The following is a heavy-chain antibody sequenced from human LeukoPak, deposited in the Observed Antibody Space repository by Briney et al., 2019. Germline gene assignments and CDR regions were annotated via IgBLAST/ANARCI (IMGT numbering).Heavy chain of an antibody. CDR1: GFTFSSSW. CDR2: IRPDGSST. V-gene: IGHV3-74*01. D-gene: IGHD3-22*01. Sequence: PGGCLRLSCTASGFTFSSSWMHWVRRAPGKGLMWGSRIRPDGSSTSHADSVQGRFTISRDNAKNTLYLQMNSLRAEDAAVYYCTGAMTRGYYYDMDVWGQGTTVTVSS. CDR3: TGAMTRGYYYDMDV. J-gene: IGHJ6*02.